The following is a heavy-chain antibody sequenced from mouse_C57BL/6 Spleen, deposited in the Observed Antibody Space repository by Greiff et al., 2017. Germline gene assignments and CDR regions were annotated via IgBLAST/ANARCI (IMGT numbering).Heavy chain of an antibody. J-gene: IGHJ4*01. CDR2: INYDGSST. D-gene: IGHD2-2*01. CDR1: GFTFSDYY. V-gene: IGHV5-16*01. CDR3: ARAGLPSYYYAMDY. Sequence: EVQLVESEGGLVQPGSSMKLSCTASGFTFSDYYMAWVRQVPEKGLEWVANINYDGSSTYYLDSLKSRFIISRDNAKNILYLQMSSLKSEDTATYYCARAGLPSYYYAMDYWGQGTSVTVSS.